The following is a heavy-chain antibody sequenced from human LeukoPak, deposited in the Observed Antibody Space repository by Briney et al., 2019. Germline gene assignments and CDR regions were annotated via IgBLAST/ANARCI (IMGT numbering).Heavy chain of an antibody. Sequence: SVKVSCKAPEGSFITYAITWVRQAPGQGLEWMGGIIPIFGTPNYAQKFQGRVTITTDEYTGTTYMELSSLRSEDTAVYYCAKDLNYYDSSGYYYYFDYWGQGTLVTVSS. CDR1: EGSFITYA. V-gene: IGHV1-69*05. J-gene: IGHJ4*02. CDR3: AKDLNYYDSSGYYYYFDY. CDR2: IIPIFGTP. D-gene: IGHD3-22*01.